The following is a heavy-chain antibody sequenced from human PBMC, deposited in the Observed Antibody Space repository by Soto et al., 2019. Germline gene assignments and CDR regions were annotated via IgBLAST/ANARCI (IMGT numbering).Heavy chain of an antibody. V-gene: IGHV3-30-3*01. CDR1: GFTISSFS. Sequence: GGSMRHSCASSGFTISSFSIHLIRQKPGKGLEWVAVISYDGSNKYYADSVKGRFTISRDNSKNTLYLQMNSLRPDDTAVYYCARDRGGGYGGDYYGMDVWGQGTTVTVSS. CDR3: ARDRGGGYGGDYYGMDV. CDR2: ISYDGSNK. J-gene: IGHJ6*02. D-gene: IGHD5-12*01.